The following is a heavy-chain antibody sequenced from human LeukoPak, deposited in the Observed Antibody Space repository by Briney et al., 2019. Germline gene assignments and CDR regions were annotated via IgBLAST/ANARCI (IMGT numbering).Heavy chain of an antibody. J-gene: IGHJ6*03. CDR2: IYYSGST. Sequence: SETLSLTCTVSGGSISSYYWSWIRQPPGKGLEWIGYIYYSGSTNYNPSLKSRVTISVDTSKNQFSLKLSSVTAADTAVYYCARPPRLEPYYYYYMDVWGKGTTVTVSS. D-gene: IGHD3-16*01. V-gene: IGHV4-59*12. CDR1: GGSISSYY. CDR3: ARPPRLEPYYYYYMDV.